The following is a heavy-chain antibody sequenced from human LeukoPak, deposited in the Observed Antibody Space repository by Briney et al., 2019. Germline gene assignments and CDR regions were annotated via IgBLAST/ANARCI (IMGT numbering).Heavy chain of an antibody. J-gene: IGHJ5*02. CDR2: INPNSGGT. Sequence: ASVKVSCKTFGYSFTDYYIHWVRQAPGQGLEWMGWINPNSGGTSSAQKFQGRVTMTRDTSITTVYMEVSWLTSDDTAIYYCARADRLHGGPYLIGPWGQGTLVTVSS. CDR3: ARADRLHGGPYLIGP. D-gene: IGHD2-21*01. V-gene: IGHV1-2*02. CDR1: GYSFTDYY.